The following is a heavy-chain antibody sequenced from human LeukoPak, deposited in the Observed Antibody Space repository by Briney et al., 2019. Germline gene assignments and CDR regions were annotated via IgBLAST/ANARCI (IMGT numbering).Heavy chain of an antibody. CDR1: GFTFTSSA. J-gene: IGHJ5*02. CDR2: IVVGSDNT. CDR3: VADPYYDASGPPRWFDP. D-gene: IGHD3-22*01. V-gene: IGHV1-58*01. Sequence: SVKVSCKASGFTFTSSALLWVRQARGQRLERIGWIVVGSDNTNYAQKFKERVTISRDMSTTTVFMELSSLTSDDTAVYFCVADPYYDASGPPRWFDPWGQGTLVTV.